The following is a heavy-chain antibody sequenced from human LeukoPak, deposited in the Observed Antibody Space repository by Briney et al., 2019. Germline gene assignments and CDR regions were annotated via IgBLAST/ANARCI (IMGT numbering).Heavy chain of an antibody. CDR2: ISDSGDYT. J-gene: IGHJ4*02. CDR3: AKDTSIGKYCTNGVCSPFDY. D-gene: IGHD2-8*01. Sequence: GGSLRLSCAGSGFTFSSYAMSWVRQAPGQGLEWVSVISDSGDYTSYTDSVRGRFTISRDNSRNTPYLQMISLRPEDTAVYYCAKDTSIGKYCTNGVCSPFDYWGQGTLVTVSS. CDR1: GFTFSSYA. V-gene: IGHV3-23*01.